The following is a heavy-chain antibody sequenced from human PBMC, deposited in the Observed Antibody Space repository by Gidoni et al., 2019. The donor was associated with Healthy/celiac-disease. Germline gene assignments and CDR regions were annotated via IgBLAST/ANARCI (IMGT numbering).Heavy chain of an antibody. CDR1: GGPIRRGGYY. CDR3: ARETDDYYGSGSYSYYMDV. CDR2: IYYSGST. V-gene: IGHV4-31*03. J-gene: IGHJ6*03. Sequence: QVQLQESGPGLVKPSQTLSLTCTVSGGPIRRGGYYWSWIRQHPGKGLEWIGYIYYSGSTYYNPSLKSRVTISVDTSKNQFSLKLSSVTAADTAVYYCARETDDYYGSGSYSYYMDVWGKGTTVTVSS. D-gene: IGHD3-10*01.